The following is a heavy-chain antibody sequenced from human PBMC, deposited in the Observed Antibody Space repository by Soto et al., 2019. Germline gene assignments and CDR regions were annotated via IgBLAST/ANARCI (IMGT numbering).Heavy chain of an antibody. D-gene: IGHD2-21*01. CDR2: VFWNDDK. Sequence: QITLKESGPPLVKPTQTLTLTCTFSGFSFGVSGVGVGWIRQPPGRALAWLGPVFWNDDKRYSPSLESRLTLTKDTSNNQVVLTVTNLDPGDTGTYYCARAYTYDFDHWGQGTLVTVSS. J-gene: IGHJ4*02. CDR1: GFSFGVSGVG. CDR3: ARAYTYDFDH. V-gene: IGHV2-5*01.